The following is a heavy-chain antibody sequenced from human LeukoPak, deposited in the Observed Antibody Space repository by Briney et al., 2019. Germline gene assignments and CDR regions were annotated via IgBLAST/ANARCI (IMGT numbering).Heavy chain of an antibody. D-gene: IGHD4-17*01. Sequence: APVKVSCKASRYTFTGYYMHWVRQAPGQGLEWMGWSNPNSGGTNYAQKFQGRVTMTRDTSISTAYMELSRLRSDDTAVYYCARDRGTVTTMSAFDIWGQGTMVTVSS. CDR3: ARDRGTVTTMSAFDI. CDR1: RYTFTGYY. J-gene: IGHJ3*02. CDR2: SNPNSGGT. V-gene: IGHV1-2*02.